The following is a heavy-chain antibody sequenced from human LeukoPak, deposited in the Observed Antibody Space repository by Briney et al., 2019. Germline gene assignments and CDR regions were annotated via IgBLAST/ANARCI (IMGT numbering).Heavy chain of an antibody. V-gene: IGHV3-11*04. CDR2: ISSSGSTI. J-gene: IGHJ6*03. CDR3: ARFAAGGSYYYYMDV. D-gene: IGHD6-25*01. CDR1: GFTFSDYY. Sequence: GGSLRLSCAASGFTFSDYYMSWIRQAPGKGLEWVSYISSSGSTIYYADSVKGRFTISRDNAKNSLYLQMNSLRADDTAVYYCARFAAGGSYYYYMDVWGRGTTVTVSS.